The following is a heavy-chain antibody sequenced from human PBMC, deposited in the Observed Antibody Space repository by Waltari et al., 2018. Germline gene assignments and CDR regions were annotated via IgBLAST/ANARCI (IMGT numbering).Heavy chain of an antibody. CDR3: VKGGYIISDY. Sequence: EVQLVESGGGLVKPGGSLTLSCEASGFTFNSVSMTWVRQAPGKGLEWLSTIASGSDYIFYAVSVRGRFTISRYNARSTVNLRMNSLRTEDTAVYYCVKGGYIISDYWGQGIQVIVSS. J-gene: IGHJ4*02. V-gene: IGHV3-21*02. D-gene: IGHD3-22*01. CDR1: GFTFNSVS. CDR2: IASGSDYI.